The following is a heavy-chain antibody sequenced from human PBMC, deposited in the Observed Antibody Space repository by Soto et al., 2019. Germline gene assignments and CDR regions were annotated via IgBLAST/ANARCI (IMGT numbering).Heavy chain of an antibody. J-gene: IGHJ6*02. Sequence: QVQLQESGPGLVKPSGTLALTCAVSGGSISSSNWWSWVRQPPGKGLEWIGEIYHSGSTNYNPSLKSRVTISVDKSKNQFSLKLSSVTAADTAVYYCARRGALGYCSSTSCYYYGMDVWGQGTTVNVSS. CDR2: IYHSGST. CDR1: GGSISSSNW. D-gene: IGHD2-2*01. V-gene: IGHV4-4*02. CDR3: ARRGALGYCSSTSCYYYGMDV.